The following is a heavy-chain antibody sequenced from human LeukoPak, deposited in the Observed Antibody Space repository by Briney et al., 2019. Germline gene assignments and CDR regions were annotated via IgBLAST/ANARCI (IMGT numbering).Heavy chain of an antibody. CDR3: ARIGAGSSRDY. CDR1: GFTFSNFA. CDR2: IFGSSST. J-gene: IGHJ4*02. Sequence: GGSLRLSCAASGFTFSNFAMTWVRQAPGEGLEWVSSIFGSSSTYYADSLKGRFTISRDNAKNSLYLQMNSLRAEDTAVYYCARIGAGSSRDYWGQGTLVTVSS. V-gene: IGHV3-21*01. D-gene: IGHD6-13*01.